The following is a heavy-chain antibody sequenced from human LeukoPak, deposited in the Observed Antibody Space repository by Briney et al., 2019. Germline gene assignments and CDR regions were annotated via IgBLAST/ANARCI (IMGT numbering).Heavy chain of an antibody. CDR2: ISGYNGKT. V-gene: IGHV1-18*01. CDR3: ARDVGEGYCSGGSCSDY. Sequence: ASVKVSCKASGYTFTSYGISWVRQAPGQGLEWMGWISGYNGKTNYAQKLQGRVTMTTDTSTSTVYMDLRRLRSDDTAVYYCARDVGEGYCSGGSCSDYWGQGTLVTVSS. CDR1: GYTFTSYG. D-gene: IGHD2-15*01. J-gene: IGHJ4*02.